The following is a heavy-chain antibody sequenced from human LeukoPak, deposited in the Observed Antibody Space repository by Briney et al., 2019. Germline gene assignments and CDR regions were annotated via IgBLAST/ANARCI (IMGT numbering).Heavy chain of an antibody. V-gene: IGHV1-2*02. CDR2: INPNSGGT. CDR3: ARDLPSGDNWFDP. Sequence: ASVKVSCKASGYTFTSYGISWVRQAPGQGLEWMGWINPNSGGTNYAQKFQGRVTMTRDTSISTAYMELSRLRSDDTAVYYCARDLPSGDNWFDPWGQGTLVTVSS. J-gene: IGHJ5*02. CDR1: GYTFTSYG.